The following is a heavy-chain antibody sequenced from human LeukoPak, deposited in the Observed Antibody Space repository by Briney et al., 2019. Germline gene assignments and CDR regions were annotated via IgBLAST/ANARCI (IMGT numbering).Heavy chain of an antibody. Sequence: PSETLSLTCTVSDFSISRGYSWSWIRQPPGKGLEWIGYIYYSGSTYYNPSLKSRVTISVDTSKNQFSLKLSSVTAADTAVYYCARAAPRAVPGAFDIWGQGTMVTVSS. J-gene: IGHJ3*02. CDR2: IYYSGST. D-gene: IGHD3-10*01. V-gene: IGHV4-30-4*07. CDR1: DFSISRGYS. CDR3: ARAAPRAVPGAFDI.